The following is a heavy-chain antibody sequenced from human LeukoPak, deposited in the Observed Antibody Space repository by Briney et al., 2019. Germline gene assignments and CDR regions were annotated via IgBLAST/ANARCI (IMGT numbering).Heavy chain of an antibody. J-gene: IGHJ4*02. CDR2: IIPIFGTA. D-gene: IGHD3-22*01. CDR3: ATLHYYDSSGYSQDFDY. V-gene: IGHV1-69*06. CDR1: GGTFSSYA. Sequence: GASVKVSCTASGGTFSSYAISWVRQAPGQGLEWMGGIIPIFGTANYAQKFQGRVTITADKSTSTAYMELSSLRSEDTAVYYCATLHYYDSSGYSQDFDYWGQGTLVTVSS.